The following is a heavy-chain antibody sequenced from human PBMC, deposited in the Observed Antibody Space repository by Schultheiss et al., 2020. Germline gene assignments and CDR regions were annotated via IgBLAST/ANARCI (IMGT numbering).Heavy chain of an antibody. Sequence: SETLSLTCTVSGGSISSGGYYWSWIRQHPGKGLEWIGYIYYSGSTYYNPSLKSRVTISVDTSKNQFSLKLSSVTAADTAVYYCARVPAARELKQKPRTGPNWFDPWGQGTLVTVSS. CDR2: IYYSGST. CDR3: ARVPAARELKQKPRTGPNWFDP. V-gene: IGHV4-31*03. D-gene: IGHD6-6*01. J-gene: IGHJ5*02. CDR1: GGSISSGGYY.